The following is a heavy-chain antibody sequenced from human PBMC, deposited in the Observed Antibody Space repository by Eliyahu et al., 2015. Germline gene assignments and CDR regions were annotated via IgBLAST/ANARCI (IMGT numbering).Heavy chain of an antibody. CDR2: MYYSGST. D-gene: IGHD6-13*01. CDR3: ARSGRTSSWPSPPNITPNI. V-gene: IGHV4-39*07. CDR1: GDSISSTSYY. Sequence: QLQLQESGPGLVKPSETLSLTCTVSGDSISSTSYYWGWIRQPPEKGLEWIGSMYYSGSTSYNPSLKSRVTISVDTSKNQFSLRLSSVTAADTAVYFCARSGRTSSWPSPPNITPNIWGQGTLVTVSS. J-gene: IGHJ4*02.